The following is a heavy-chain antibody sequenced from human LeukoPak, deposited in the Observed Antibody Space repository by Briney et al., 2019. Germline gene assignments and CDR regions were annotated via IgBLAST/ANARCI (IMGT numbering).Heavy chain of an antibody. V-gene: IGHV3-23*01. CDR1: GFTFNNYA. CDR3: AETYYYDSSGYRRAEYFQH. CDR2: ISGSGGST. J-gene: IGHJ1*01. Sequence: GGSLRLSCAASGFTFNNYAMNWVRQAPGKGLEWVSTISGSGGSTYYADSVKGRFTISRDNSKNTLYLQMNSLRAEDTAVYYCAETYYYDSSGYRRAEYFQHWGQGTLVTVSS. D-gene: IGHD3-22*01.